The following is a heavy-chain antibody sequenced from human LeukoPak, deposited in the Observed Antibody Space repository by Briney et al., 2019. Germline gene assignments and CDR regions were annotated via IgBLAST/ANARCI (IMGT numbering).Heavy chain of an antibody. J-gene: IGHJ4*02. CDR2: IYYSGST. V-gene: IGHV4-59*01. CDR1: GGSFSGYY. Sequence: PSETLSLTCAVYGGSFSGYYWSWIRQPPGKGLEWIGYIYYSGSTNYNPSLKSRVTISVDTSKNQFSLKLSSVTAADTAVYYCARYNWNDFGVVDYWGQGTLVTVSS. CDR3: ARYNWNDFGVVDY. D-gene: IGHD1-1*01.